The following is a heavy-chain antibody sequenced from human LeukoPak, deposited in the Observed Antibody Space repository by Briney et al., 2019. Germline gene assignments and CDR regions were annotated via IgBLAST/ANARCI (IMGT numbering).Heavy chain of an antibody. J-gene: IGHJ3*02. CDR3: ARAYDFWSGYYSKAFDI. CDR1: GGSISSSY. D-gene: IGHD3-3*01. Sequence: PSETLSLTCTVSGGSISSSYWSWIRQPPGKGLEWIGYTSYSGSTDYNPSLKSRVTISVDTSKNLFSLKLSSVTAADTAVYYCARAYDFWSGYYSKAFDIWGQGTMVAVSS. V-gene: IGHV4-59*08. CDR2: TSYSGST.